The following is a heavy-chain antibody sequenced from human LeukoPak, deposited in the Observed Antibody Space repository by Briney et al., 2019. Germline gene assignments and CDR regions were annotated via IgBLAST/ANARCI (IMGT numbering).Heavy chain of an antibody. J-gene: IGHJ3*02. V-gene: IGHV4-39*07. D-gene: IGHD2-2*01. CDR1: GGSINSRSYY. Sequence: SETLSLTCTVSGGSINSRSYYWGWIRQPPGKGLEWIGNIFYSGTTYYNPSLKSRVTISVDTSKNHFSLKLSSVTAADTAVYYCAQSLDYAGAFDIWGQGTMVTVSS. CDR3: AQSLDYAGAFDI. CDR2: IFYSGTT.